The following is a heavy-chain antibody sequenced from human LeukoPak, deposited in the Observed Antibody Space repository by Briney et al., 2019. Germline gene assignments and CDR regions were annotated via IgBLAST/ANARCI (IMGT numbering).Heavy chain of an antibody. V-gene: IGHV4-4*02. CDR2: IYHTGST. CDR3: ARHSGTPFDY. D-gene: IGHD3-10*01. J-gene: IGHJ4*02. Sequence: PSETLSLTCGVSGGSISSSNWWRWVRQPPGKGLEGIGEIYHTGSTNYNPSLKRRVTISVDKSKNQFSLKLSSVTAADTAVYYCARHSGTPFDYWGQGTLVTVSS. CDR1: GGSISSSNW.